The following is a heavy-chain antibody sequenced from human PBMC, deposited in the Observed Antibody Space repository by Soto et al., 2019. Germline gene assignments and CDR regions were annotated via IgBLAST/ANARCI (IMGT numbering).Heavy chain of an antibody. Sequence: ASVKVSCKASGGTFNNLAISWVRQAPGQGLEWMGIINPRGGSTSYAQKFQGRVTMTRDTSTSTVYMELSSLRSEDTAVYYCARGIAVAGTIFDYWGQGTLVTVSS. D-gene: IGHD6-19*01. CDR2: INPRGGST. CDR3: ARGIAVAGTIFDY. V-gene: IGHV1-46*02. J-gene: IGHJ4*02. CDR1: GGTFNNLA.